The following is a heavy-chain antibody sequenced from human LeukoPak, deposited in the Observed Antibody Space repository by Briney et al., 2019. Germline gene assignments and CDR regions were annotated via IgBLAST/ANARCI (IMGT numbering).Heavy chain of an antibody. D-gene: IGHD3-3*01. CDR1: GYTFTGYY. J-gene: IGHJ6*03. V-gene: IGHV1-2*02. Sequence: GASVKVSCKASGYTFTGYYMHWVRQAPGQGLEWMGWINPNSGGTNYAQKFQGRVTITRNTSISTAYMELSSLRSEDTAVYYCARARRVSVLRFLEWLAGPSYMDVWGKGTTVTVSS. CDR3: ARARRVSVLRFLEWLAGPSYMDV. CDR2: INPNSGGT.